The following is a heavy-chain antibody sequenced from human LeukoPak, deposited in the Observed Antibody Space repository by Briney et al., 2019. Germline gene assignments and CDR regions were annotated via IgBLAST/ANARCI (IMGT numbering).Heavy chain of an antibody. J-gene: IGHJ6*02. Sequence: PGESLKISCKGSGYRFTSYWVSWVRQMPGKGLEWMGRIDPSDSYTNYSPSFQGHVTISVDKSISTAYLQWSSLKASDTAMYYCARFTHGLDVWGHGTTVTVSS. CDR3: ARFTHGLDV. CDR2: IDPSDSYT. CDR1: GYRFTSYW. V-gene: IGHV5-10-1*01.